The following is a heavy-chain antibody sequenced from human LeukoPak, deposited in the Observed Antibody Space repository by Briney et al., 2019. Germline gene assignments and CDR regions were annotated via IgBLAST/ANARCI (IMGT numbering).Heavy chain of an antibody. CDR2: ISWNSGSV. D-gene: IGHD4-11*01. V-gene: IGHV3-9*01. J-gene: IGHJ4*02. Sequence: GRSLRLSCAASGFTFDEHAMHWVRQAPGKGLECVSGISWNSGSVGYSDSVKGRFTISRDNAKKSLYLQMDSLRADDTALYYCVKDTDYLFDYWGQGTLVTVSS. CDR3: VKDTDYLFDY. CDR1: GFTFDEHA.